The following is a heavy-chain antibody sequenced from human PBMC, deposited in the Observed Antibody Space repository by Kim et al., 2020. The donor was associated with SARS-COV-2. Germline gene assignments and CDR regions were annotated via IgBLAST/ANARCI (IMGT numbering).Heavy chain of an antibody. CDR1: GGSISSYY. Sequence: SETLSLTCTVSGGSISSYYWSWIRQPAGKGLEWVGRIYCSGVTNYNPSLKSRVTMSVDTSKNQFSLKLSSVTAADTAVYYCGRHSGSYGDWYFDLWGRGTLVTVSS. J-gene: IGHJ2*01. V-gene: IGHV4-4*07. CDR2: IYCSGVT. CDR3: GRHSGSYGDWYFDL. D-gene: IGHD1-26*01.